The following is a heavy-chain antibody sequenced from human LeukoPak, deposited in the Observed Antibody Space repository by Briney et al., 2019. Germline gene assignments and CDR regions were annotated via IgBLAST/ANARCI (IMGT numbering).Heavy chain of an antibody. CDR1: GGSISRRSYY. J-gene: IGHJ4*02. CDR2: LYNTEPT. CDR3: ARHPTLTSGGNFDY. D-gene: IGHD1-14*01. V-gene: IGHV4-39*01. Sequence: SETLSLTCSVSGGSISRRSYYWGWVRQPPGTGLEWLGSLYNTEPTYYNASLQRRVTISVDTSNIHLSLKLSSVTAADTAVYYCARHPTLTSGGNFDYWGQGTLVTVSS.